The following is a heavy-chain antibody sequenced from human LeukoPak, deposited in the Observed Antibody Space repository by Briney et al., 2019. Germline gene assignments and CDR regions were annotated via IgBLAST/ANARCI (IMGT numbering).Heavy chain of an antibody. CDR1: GFTFSSYA. CDR2: IYSGGST. Sequence: GGSLRLSCAASGFTFSSYAMSWVRQAPGKGLEWVSVIYSGGSTYYADSVKGRFTISRDNSKNTLYLQMNSLRAEDTAVYYCARVGLLWFGTPRGGYFDYWGQGTLVTVSS. J-gene: IGHJ4*02. CDR3: ARVGLLWFGTPRGGYFDY. V-gene: IGHV3-66*01. D-gene: IGHD3-10*01.